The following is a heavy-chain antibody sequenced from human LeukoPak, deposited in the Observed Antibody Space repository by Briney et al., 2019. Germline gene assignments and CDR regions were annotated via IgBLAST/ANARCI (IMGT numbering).Heavy chain of an antibody. CDR3: AKDQRDNYGSFFPY. D-gene: IGHD5-18*01. CDR1: GFTFSSNG. J-gene: IGHJ4*02. CDR2: IRYDGRNK. V-gene: IGHV3-30*02. Sequence: PGGSLTLSCTASGFTFSSNGMHWLRQAPGKGLDWVAFIRYDGRNKYYGDSVKGRLTISRDNSPNTQFLQKHSLRVDDNAVYYYAKDQRDNYGSFFPYWGQGILVTVSS.